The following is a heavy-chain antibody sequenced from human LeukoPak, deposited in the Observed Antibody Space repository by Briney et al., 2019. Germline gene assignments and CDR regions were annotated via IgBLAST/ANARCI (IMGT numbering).Heavy chain of an antibody. V-gene: IGHV1-8*01. Sequence: ASVKVSCKASGYTFTSYDINWVRRATGQGLEWMGWMNPNSGNTGYAQKFQGRVTMTRNTSVTTAYMELSSLASEDTAVYYCARPLSSGWSTGHYGMDVWGQGTTVTVSS. J-gene: IGHJ6*02. CDR2: MNPNSGNT. D-gene: IGHD6-19*01. CDR1: GYTFTSYD. CDR3: ARPLSSGWSTGHYGMDV.